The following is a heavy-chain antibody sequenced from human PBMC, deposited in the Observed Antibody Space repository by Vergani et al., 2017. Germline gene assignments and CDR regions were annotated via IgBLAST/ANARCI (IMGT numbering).Heavy chain of an antibody. J-gene: IGHJ6*03. D-gene: IGHD3-3*01. CDR2: INPSGRT. CDR1: GGSFSGYY. V-gene: IGHV4-34*01. CDR3: ARVASSGPSNYDCCSGWRWNDDDYMDV. Sequence: QVQLQQWGAGLLKPSETLSLTCAVSGGSFSGYYWSWIRQPPGKGLEWIGEINPSGRTNYNPSLKSRVTISVDTSKHQFSLKLSSVNAADTAVYYCARVASSGPSNYDCCSGWRWNDDDYMDVWGKGTTVTVSS.